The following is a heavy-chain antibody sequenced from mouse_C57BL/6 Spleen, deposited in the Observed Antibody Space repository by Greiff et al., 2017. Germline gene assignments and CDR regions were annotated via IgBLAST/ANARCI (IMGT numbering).Heavy chain of an antibody. D-gene: IGHD1-1*01. Sequence: QVQLQQSGAELVRPGTSVKMSCKASGYTFTNYWIGWAKQRPGHGLEWIGDIFPGGGYTKYNAKFKGKATLTADKSSSTAYMQFSSLTSEDSAIYYCARGGTVVDGYWYCDVWGTGTTVTVSA. CDR2: IFPGGGYT. CDR1: GYTFTNYW. CDR3: ARGGTVVDGYWYCDV. J-gene: IGHJ1*03. V-gene: IGHV1-63*01.